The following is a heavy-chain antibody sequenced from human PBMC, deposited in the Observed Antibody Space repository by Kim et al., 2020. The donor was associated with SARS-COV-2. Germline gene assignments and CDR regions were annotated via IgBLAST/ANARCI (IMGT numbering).Heavy chain of an antibody. V-gene: IGHV5-10-1*01. CDR3: ARVDCSSTSCYTYGY. J-gene: IGHJ4*02. Sequence: GESLKISCKGSGYSFTSYWISWVRQMPGKGLEWMGRIDPSDSYTNYSPSFQGHVTISADKSISTAYLQWSSLKASDTAMYYCARVDCSSTSCYTYGYWGQGTLVTVSS. CDR1: GYSFTSYW. D-gene: IGHD2-2*02. CDR2: IDPSDSYT.